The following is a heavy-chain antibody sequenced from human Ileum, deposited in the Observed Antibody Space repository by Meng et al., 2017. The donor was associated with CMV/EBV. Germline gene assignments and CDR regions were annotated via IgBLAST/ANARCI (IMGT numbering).Heavy chain of an antibody. J-gene: IGHJ6*02. Sequence: GESLKISCAASGFTSGDFYMSWIRQAPGKGLEWVSYIGRRDGIIYYADSVKGRFTISRDNAKNSLWLQMNSLRVEDTAVYYCARGGQGGRRYGGYCHYGMDVWGQGTTVTVSS. CDR2: IGRRDGII. CDR3: ARGGQGGRRYGGYCHYGMDV. CDR1: GFTSGDFY. V-gene: IGHV3-11*04. D-gene: IGHD5-12*01.